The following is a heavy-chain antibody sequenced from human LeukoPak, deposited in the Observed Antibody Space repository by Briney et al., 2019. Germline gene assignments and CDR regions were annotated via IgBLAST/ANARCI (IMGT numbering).Heavy chain of an antibody. CDR1: GFTFSSYS. V-gene: IGHV3-48*04. Sequence: GGSLRLSCAASGFTFSSYSMNWVRQAPGKGLEWVSYISSSSSTIYYADSVKGRFTISRDNAKNSLYLQMNSLRAEDTAVYYCARDRSSGWSTPNFDYWGQGTLVTVFS. CDR3: ARDRSSGWSTPNFDY. CDR2: ISSSSSTI. D-gene: IGHD6-19*01. J-gene: IGHJ4*02.